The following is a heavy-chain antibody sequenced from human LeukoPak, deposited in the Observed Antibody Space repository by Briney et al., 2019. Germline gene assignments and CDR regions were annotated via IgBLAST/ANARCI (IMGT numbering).Heavy chain of an antibody. D-gene: IGHD6-19*01. CDR2: IIPIFGTA. CDR3: AGSIAVAGTLDENNWFDP. V-gene: IGHV1-69*13. CDR1: GGTFSSYT. Sequence: AASVKVSCKASGGTFSSYTISWVRQAPGQGLEWMGGIIPIFGTANYAQKFQGRVTITADESTSTAYMELSSLRSEDTAVYYCAGSIAVAGTLDENNWFDPWGQGTLVTVSS. J-gene: IGHJ5*02.